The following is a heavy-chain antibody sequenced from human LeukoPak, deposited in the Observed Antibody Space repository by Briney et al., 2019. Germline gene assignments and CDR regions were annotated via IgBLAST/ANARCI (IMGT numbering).Heavy chain of an antibody. Sequence: GGSLRLSCAAFGFTFSSYDMSWVRQAPGKGRECVSSFSGRGGGTFYTDSAKGRFAICGDNSKNTLYRQMNSLRAEDPAVYYCANHRVGDYYDSSGKYYFDHWRQGPLVPVPS. D-gene: IGHD3-22*01. CDR1: GFTFSSYD. J-gene: IGHJ4*02. V-gene: IGHV3-23*01. CDR3: ANHRVGDYYDSSGKYYFDH. CDR2: FSGRGGGT.